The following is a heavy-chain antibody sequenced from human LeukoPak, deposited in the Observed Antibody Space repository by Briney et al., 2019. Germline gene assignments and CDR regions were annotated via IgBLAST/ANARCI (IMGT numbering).Heavy chain of an antibody. CDR2: IKLKTDGETT. V-gene: IGHV3-15*01. CDR3: TTVNY. Sequence: GGSLRLSCAASGFTFSNAWMTWVRQAPGKGLEWLGRIKLKTDGETTDYAAAVKGRFSISRDDSINTLYLLMNSLETDDTGVYYCTTVNYWGLGTLVTVSS. CDR1: GFTFSNAW. J-gene: IGHJ4*02.